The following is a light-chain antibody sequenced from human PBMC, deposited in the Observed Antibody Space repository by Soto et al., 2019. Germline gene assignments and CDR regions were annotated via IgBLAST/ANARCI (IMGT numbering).Light chain of an antibody. J-gene: IGLJ2*01. CDR3: AAWDDSLSVV. Sequence: QSVLTQPPSASGNPGQRVTISCSGSSSNIGSNTVNWYQQLPGTAPKLLIYSNNQRPSGVPDRFSGSKSGTSASLAISGLHSEDEADYYCAAWDDSLSVVFGGGTKLTVL. CDR2: SNN. V-gene: IGLV1-44*01. CDR1: SSNIGSNT.